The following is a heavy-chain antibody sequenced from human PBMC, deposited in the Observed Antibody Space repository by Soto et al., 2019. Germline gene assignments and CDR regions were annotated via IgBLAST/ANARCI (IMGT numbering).Heavy chain of an antibody. V-gene: IGHV1-69*01. CDR2: IIPIFGTA. D-gene: IGHD6-19*01. J-gene: IGHJ6*02. Sequence: QAPLEQSGGEVKKPGSSVKVSCKASRVAFSKFLVTWVRQAPGLGLEWVGGIIPIFGTANYAQKFQGRVTITADESTSTSYMEVNNLRSEDTAVYYCAKVRYSSPMGYYYGMDVWGQGTTVTVSS. CDR3: AKVRYSSPMGYYYGMDV. CDR1: RVAFSKFL.